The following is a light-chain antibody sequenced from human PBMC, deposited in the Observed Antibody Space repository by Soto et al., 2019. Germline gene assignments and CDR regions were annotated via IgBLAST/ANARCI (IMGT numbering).Light chain of an antibody. Sequence: EIVLTQSPATLSLSSGERATLSCRASQSVSSYLAWYQHKPGQAPRLLIYDASNRATGIPARFRGSGSGTDFTLTISSLEPEDFAVYYCQQRSNWPPMYTFGQGTKVEIK. J-gene: IGKJ2*01. CDR1: QSVSSY. CDR3: QQRSNWPPMYT. V-gene: IGKV3-11*01. CDR2: DAS.